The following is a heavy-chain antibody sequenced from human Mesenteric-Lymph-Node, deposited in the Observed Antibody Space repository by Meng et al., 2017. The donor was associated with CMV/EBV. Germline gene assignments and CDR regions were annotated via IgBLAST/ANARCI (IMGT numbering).Heavy chain of an antibody. CDR1: GFTFSSYA. J-gene: IGHJ4*02. CDR2: ISYDGSNK. CDR3: ARIILNSGWYELDY. Sequence: SGFTFSSYAMHWVRQAPGKGLEWVAVISYDGSNKYYADSVKGRFTISRDNSKNTLYLQMNSLRAEDTAVYYCARIILNSGWYELDYWGQGTLVTVSS. V-gene: IGHV3-30*04. D-gene: IGHD6-19*01.